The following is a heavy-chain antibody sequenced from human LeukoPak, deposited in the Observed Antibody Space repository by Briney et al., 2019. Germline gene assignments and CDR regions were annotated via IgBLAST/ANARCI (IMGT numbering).Heavy chain of an antibody. J-gene: IGHJ5*02. Sequence: PSETLSLTCTVSGYSISSGYYWGWIRPPPGKGLEWIGSIYYSGSTYYNPSLKSRVTISVDTSKNQFSLKLSSVTAADTAVYYCARHSRILFDPWGQGTLVTVSS. CDR3: ARHSRILFDP. CDR2: IYYSGST. D-gene: IGHD3-22*01. V-gene: IGHV4-38-2*02. CDR1: GYSISSGYY.